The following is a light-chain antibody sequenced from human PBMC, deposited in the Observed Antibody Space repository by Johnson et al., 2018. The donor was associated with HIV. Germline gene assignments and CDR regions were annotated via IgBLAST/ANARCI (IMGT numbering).Light chain of an antibody. CDR2: DKN. CDR1: SSTIGTNY. V-gene: IGLV1-51*01. Sequence: QPVLTQPPSVSAAPGQKVTISCSGSSSTIGTNYVSWYQQFPGTAPKLLIFDKNKRPSGIPDRFSASQSGTSATLDITGLQTGDEADYYCGTWDTSPGAHYGFGSGTKVTVL. CDR3: GTWDTSPGAHYG. J-gene: IGLJ1*01.